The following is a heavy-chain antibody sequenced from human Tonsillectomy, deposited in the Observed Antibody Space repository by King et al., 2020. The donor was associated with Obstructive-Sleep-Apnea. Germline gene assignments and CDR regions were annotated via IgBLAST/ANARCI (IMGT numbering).Heavy chain of an antibody. CDR1: GGSISSYY. D-gene: IGHD6-13*01. V-gene: IGHV4-59*08. Sequence: VQLQESGPGLVKPSETLSLTCTVSGGSISSYYWSWIRQPPGKGLGWIGYIYYSGSTNYNPSLKSRVTISVETSKNQFSLKLSSVTAADTAVYYCARQREGYSSSWYTIFDYWGQGTLVTVSS. CDR2: IYYSGST. CDR3: ARQREGYSSSWYTIFDY. J-gene: IGHJ4*02.